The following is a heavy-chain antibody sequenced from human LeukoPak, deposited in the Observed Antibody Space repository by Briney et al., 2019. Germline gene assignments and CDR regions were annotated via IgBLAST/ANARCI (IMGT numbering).Heavy chain of an antibody. CDR1: GYTFTGYY. V-gene: IGHV1-2*02. CDR3: ARDSESYYGSGSFDY. D-gene: IGHD3-10*01. J-gene: IGHJ4*02. Sequence: ASVKVSCKASGYTFTGYYMHWVRQAPGQGLEWMGWINPNSGGTNYAQKLQGRVTMTTDTSTSTAYMELRSLRSDDTAVYYCARDSESYYGSGSFDYWGQGTLVTVSS. CDR2: INPNSGGT.